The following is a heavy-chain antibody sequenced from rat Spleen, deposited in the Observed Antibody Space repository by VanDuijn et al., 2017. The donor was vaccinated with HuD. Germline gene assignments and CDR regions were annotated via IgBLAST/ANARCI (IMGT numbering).Heavy chain of an antibody. Sequence: EVQLVESGGGLVQPGRSLKLSCAASGFTFSNYDMAWVRQAPTKGLEWIAPISPAGDNTSYRDSVKGRFTISRDNAKNTQYLQMSKLGSEDTAIYYCARHNSGYGVMDAWGQGASVTVSS. CDR2: ISPAGDNT. CDR3: ARHNSGYGVMDA. J-gene: IGHJ4*01. CDR1: GFTFSNYD. V-gene: IGHV5S13*01. D-gene: IGHD4-3*01.